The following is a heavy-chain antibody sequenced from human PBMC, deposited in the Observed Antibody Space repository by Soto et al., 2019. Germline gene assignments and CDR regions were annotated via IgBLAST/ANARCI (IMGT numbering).Heavy chain of an antibody. CDR3: ARGATDFCFDY. CDR1: GGSISSGGYY. CDR2: IYYSGST. D-gene: IGHD5-12*01. V-gene: IGHV4-31*03. Sequence: SETLSLTCTVSGGSISSGGYYWSWIRQHPGKGLEWIGYIYYSGSTYYNPSLKSRVTISVDTSKNQFSLKLSSVTAADTAVYYCARGATDFCFDYWGQGTLVTVSS. J-gene: IGHJ4*02.